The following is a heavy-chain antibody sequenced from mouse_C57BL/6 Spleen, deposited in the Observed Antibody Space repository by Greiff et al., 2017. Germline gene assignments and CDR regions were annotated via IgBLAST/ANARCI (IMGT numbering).Heavy chain of an antibody. CDR1: GYAFTNYL. CDR3: ARDYYGSSYRIYYAMDY. Sequence: QVQLKESGAELVRPGTSVKVSCKASGYAFTNYLIEWVKQRPGQGLEWIGVIYPGSGGTNYNEKFKGKATLTADKSSSTAYMQLSSLTSEDSAVYFCARDYYGSSYRIYYAMDYWGQGTSVTVSS. J-gene: IGHJ4*01. CDR2: IYPGSGGT. V-gene: IGHV1-54*01. D-gene: IGHD1-1*01.